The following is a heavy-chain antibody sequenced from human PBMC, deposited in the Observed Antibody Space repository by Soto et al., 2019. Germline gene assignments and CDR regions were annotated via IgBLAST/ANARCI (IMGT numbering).Heavy chain of an antibody. CDR3: ARVSLGYDSSDLDY. CDR1: GGTFSSYG. J-gene: IGHJ4*02. CDR2: IIPIFGTA. D-gene: IGHD3-22*01. V-gene: IGHV1-69*13. Sequence: SVKVCSKASGGTFSSYGISWVRQAPGQGLEWMGGIIPIFGTANYAQKFQGRVTITADESTSTAYMELSSLRSEDTAVYYCARVSLGYDSSDLDYWGQGTLVTVS.